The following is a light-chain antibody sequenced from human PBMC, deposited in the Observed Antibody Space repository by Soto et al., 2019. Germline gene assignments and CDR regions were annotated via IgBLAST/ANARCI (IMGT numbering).Light chain of an antibody. CDR3: QQYGSSPRIT. J-gene: IGKJ5*01. CDR1: QSVSNY. Sequence: EIVLTQSPATLSLSPGERATLSCRASQSVSNYLAWYQQKPGQAPRLLIYDASNRATGIPARFSGSGSGTDFTLTISRLEPEDFAVYYCQQYGSSPRITFXQGTRTEIK. CDR2: DAS. V-gene: IGKV3-20*01.